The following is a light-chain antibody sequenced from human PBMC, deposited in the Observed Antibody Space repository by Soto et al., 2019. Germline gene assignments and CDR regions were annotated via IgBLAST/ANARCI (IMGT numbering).Light chain of an antibody. CDR2: EVT. Sequence: QSALTQPASVSGSPGQSITISCTGTSSDVGGYNYVSWYQQHPGKAPKIIIYEVTNRPSGVSNRFSGSKSGNTASLTISGLQAEDDADYHCSSFRSRFTFNYIFGTGTKVTVL. V-gene: IGLV2-14*01. J-gene: IGLJ1*01. CDR3: SSFRSRFTFNYI. CDR1: SSDVGGYNY.